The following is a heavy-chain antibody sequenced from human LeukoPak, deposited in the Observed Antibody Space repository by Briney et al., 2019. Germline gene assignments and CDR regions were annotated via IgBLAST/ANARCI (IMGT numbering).Heavy chain of an antibody. CDR2: INHSGST. CDR1: GGSFSGYY. Sequence: PSETLSFTCAVYGGSFSGYYWSWIRQPPGKGLEWIGEINHSGSTNYNPSLKSRVTISVDTSKNQFSLKLSSVTAADTAVYYCAREAAGSNYWGQGTLVTVSS. D-gene: IGHD6-13*01. V-gene: IGHV4-34*01. CDR3: AREAAGSNY. J-gene: IGHJ4*02.